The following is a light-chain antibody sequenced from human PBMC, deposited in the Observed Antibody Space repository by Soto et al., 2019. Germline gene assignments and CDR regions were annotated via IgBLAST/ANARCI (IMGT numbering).Light chain of an antibody. V-gene: IGLV2-14*03. CDR1: SSDIGAYNF. CDR3: SSWAASNTMI. CDR2: DVN. J-gene: IGLJ2*01. Sequence: QSVLTQPASVSGSPGQSVTISCTGTSSDIGAYNFVSWYQQHPGEVPKLMLYDVNVRPSGVSNRFSGSKSGNTASLTISGLQAEDEADYYCSSWAASNTMIFGGGTKLTVL.